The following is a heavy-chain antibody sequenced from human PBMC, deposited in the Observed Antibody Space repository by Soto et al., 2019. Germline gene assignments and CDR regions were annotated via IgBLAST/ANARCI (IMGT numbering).Heavy chain of an antibody. CDR1: GYTFTGYY. Sequence: ASVKVSCKASGYTFTGYYMHWVRQAPGQGLEWMGWINPNSGGTNYARKFQGWVTMTRDTSISTAYMELSRLRSDDTAVYYCAREIIPYDYIWGSYRPSNFDYWGQGTLVTVSS. D-gene: IGHD3-16*02. CDR3: AREIIPYDYIWGSYRPSNFDY. J-gene: IGHJ4*02. V-gene: IGHV1-2*04. CDR2: INPNSGGT.